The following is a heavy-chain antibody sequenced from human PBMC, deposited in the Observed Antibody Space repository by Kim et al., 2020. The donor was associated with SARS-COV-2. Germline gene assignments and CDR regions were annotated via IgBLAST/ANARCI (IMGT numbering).Heavy chain of an antibody. D-gene: IGHD3-16*01. J-gene: IGHJ4*02. Sequence: SETLSLTCTVSGCSISSYYWSWIRQPPGKGLEWIGCIYYSGSTNYNPSLKSRVTISVDTSKNQFSLKLSSVTAADTAVYYCASHNASWGTYHDYYGQGTL. V-gene: IGHV4-59*08. CDR3: ASHNASWGTYHDY. CDR1: GCSISSYY. CDR2: IYYSGST.